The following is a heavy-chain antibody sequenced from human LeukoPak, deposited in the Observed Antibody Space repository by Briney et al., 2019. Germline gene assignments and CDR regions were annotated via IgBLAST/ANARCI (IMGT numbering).Heavy chain of an antibody. V-gene: IGHV4-31*03. Sequence: SQTMSLTCTVSGGSISSGGYYWSWIRQHPGKGLEWIGDIYYSGSTYHNPSLKSRVTISVDTSKNQFSLKLSSVTAADTAVYYCAREVGGDGDYFDYWGQGTLVTVSS. CDR3: AREVGGDGDYFDY. D-gene: IGHD3-16*01. J-gene: IGHJ4*02. CDR2: IYYSGST. CDR1: GGSISSGGYY.